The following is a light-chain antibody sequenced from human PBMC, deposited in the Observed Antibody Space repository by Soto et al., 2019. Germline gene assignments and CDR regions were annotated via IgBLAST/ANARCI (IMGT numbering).Light chain of an antibody. V-gene: IGLV1-51*01. Sequence: QSVLTQPPSVSAAPGQKVTISRSGNRSNIGNNFVSWYRQLPGAAPKLLIYDSLKRPSGIPDRFSGSQSGTSATLEITGLQTGDEADYYCGTWDSSLSEGVFGGGTKRTVL. CDR3: GTWDSSLSEGV. J-gene: IGLJ2*01. CDR1: RSNIGNNF. CDR2: DSL.